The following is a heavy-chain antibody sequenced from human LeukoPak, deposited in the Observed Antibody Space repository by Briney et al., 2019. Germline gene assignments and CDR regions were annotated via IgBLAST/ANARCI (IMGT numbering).Heavy chain of an antibody. Sequence: GASVKVSCKISGYSLSDLSIHWVREAPGEGLEWMGGFDSENNKMVYSQKFQGRVTMTEDTSADTAYMELTSLRSEDTAVYFCATAGVYRSGGRSGGFFDYGAQGPLVIVPS. D-gene: IGHD6-25*01. V-gene: IGHV1-24*01. J-gene: IGHJ4*02. CDR2: FDSENNKM. CDR3: ATAGVYRSGGRSGGFFDY. CDR1: GYSLSDLS.